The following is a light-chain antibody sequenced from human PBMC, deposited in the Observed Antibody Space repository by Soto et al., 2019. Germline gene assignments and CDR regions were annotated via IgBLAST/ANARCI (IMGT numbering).Light chain of an antibody. Sequence: EIVLTQSPGTLSLSPGDTATLSCRASQSVSNTYLAWYQQKPGQAPRLLIYGASSRATGFPDRFSGSGSGTDLTLTISRLETEDFAVYYCQLYDSSSWTFGQGTKVDIK. CDR2: GAS. J-gene: IGKJ1*01. V-gene: IGKV3-20*01. CDR3: QLYDSSSWT. CDR1: QSVSNTY.